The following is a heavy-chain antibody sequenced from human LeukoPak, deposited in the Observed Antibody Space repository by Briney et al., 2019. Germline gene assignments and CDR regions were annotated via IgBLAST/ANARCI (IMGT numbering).Heavy chain of an antibody. D-gene: IGHD4-11*01. CDR3: VRLDPHDFTTYYPPVVDF. V-gene: IGHV5-51*01. Sequence: GESLKIAYEGSGYSFASYWIGWVRQMPGKGLEWMGIIYPGDSDTRYSPSFEGQVTISADKSINAAYLQWSSLKASDTAMYYCVRLDPHDFTTYYPPVVDFWGQGTLVTVSS. CDR2: IYPGDSDT. J-gene: IGHJ4*02. CDR1: GYSFASYW.